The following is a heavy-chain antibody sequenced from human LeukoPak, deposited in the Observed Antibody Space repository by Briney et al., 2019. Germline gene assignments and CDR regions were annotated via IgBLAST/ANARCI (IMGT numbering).Heavy chain of an antibody. J-gene: IGHJ6*03. CDR3: AILGAWIRNGRDYYYYMDV. D-gene: IGHD5-18*01. Sequence: ASVKVSCKASGYTFTGYYMHWVRQAPGQGLEWMGWINPNSGGTNYAQKFQGRVTMTRDTSISTAYMELSRLGSDDTAVYYCAILGAWIRNGRDYYYYMDVWGKGTTVTISS. CDR2: INPNSGGT. V-gene: IGHV1-2*02. CDR1: GYTFTGYY.